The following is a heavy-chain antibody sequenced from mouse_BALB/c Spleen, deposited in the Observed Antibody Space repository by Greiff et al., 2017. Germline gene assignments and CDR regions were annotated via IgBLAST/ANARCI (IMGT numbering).Heavy chain of an antibody. CDR1: GFSLTGYG. Sequence: VQLQQSGPGLVAPSQSLSITCTVSGFSLTGYGVNWVRQPPGKGLEWLGMIWGDGSTDYNSALKSRLSISKDNSKSQVFLKMNSLQTDDTARYYCARVYYYGSSYWYFDVWGAGTTVTVSS. CDR2: IWGDGST. D-gene: IGHD1-1*01. CDR3: ARVYYYGSSYWYFDV. V-gene: IGHV2-6-7*01. J-gene: IGHJ1*01.